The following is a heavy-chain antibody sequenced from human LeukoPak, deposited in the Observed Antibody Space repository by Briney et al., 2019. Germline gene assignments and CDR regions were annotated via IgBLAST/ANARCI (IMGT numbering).Heavy chain of an antibody. V-gene: IGHV3-53*01. CDR3: ARTVTIGYFDY. CDR2: FYSGGNT. D-gene: IGHD3-3*01. J-gene: IGHJ4*02. CDR1: GFTVSSNY. Sequence: GGSLGLSCAASGFTVSSNYMSWVRQAPGKGLEWVSVFYSGGNTYYADSVKGRFTISRDNSKNTLYLQMNSLRAEDTAVYYCARTVTIGYFDYWGQGTLVTVSS.